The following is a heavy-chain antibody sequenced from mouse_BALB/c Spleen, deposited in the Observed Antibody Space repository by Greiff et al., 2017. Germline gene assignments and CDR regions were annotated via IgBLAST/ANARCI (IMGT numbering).Heavy chain of an antibody. CDR1: GFSLTSYG. CDR2: IWSGGST. CDR3: ARLDRHGAMDY. V-gene: IGHV2-2*02. J-gene: IGHJ4*01. D-gene: IGHD2-14*01. Sequence: QFRLHRSEPGLVKPSQSLSITGTVSGFSLTSYGVHWVRQSPGKGLEWLGVIWSGGSTDYNAAFISRLSISKDNSKSQVFFKMNSLQANDTAIYYCARLDRHGAMDYWGQGTSVTVSS.